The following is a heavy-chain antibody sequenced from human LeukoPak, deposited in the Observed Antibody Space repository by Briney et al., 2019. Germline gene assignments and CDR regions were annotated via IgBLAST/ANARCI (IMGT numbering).Heavy chain of an antibody. V-gene: IGHV3-23*01. CDR3: AILIQFWVDSPNWFDP. Sequence: GGSLRLSCAVSGFTFSSYAMSWVRQAPGKGLEWVSAISASGVTTHYADSVKGRFTISRDNSKNTLYLQMNNLRSDDTAVYYCAILIQFWVDSPNWFDPWGQGTLVTVSS. CDR2: ISASGVTT. CDR1: GFTFSSYA. J-gene: IGHJ5*02. D-gene: IGHD3-16*01.